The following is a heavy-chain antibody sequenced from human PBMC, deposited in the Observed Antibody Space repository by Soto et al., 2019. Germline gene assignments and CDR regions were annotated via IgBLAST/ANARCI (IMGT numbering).Heavy chain of an antibody. J-gene: IGHJ4*02. CDR2: IKSDGSEQ. Sequence: GGSLRLSCAASGFSFSAYYMTWVRQAPGKGLEWVASIKSDGSEQYYVDSVKGRFTISRDNAKNSLYLQMNSLSAGYTGLYYCSRDNWFQDYWCQGTLVTVSS. V-gene: IGHV3-7*03. CDR1: GFSFSAYY. D-gene: IGHD3-10*01. CDR3: SRDNWFQDY.